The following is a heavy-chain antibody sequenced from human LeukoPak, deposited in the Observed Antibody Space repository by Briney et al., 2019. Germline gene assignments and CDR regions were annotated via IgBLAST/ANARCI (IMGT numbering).Heavy chain of an antibody. CDR2: INPSSGDT. J-gene: IGHJ4*02. D-gene: IGHD2-15*01. CDR1: GYNFSSYY. V-gene: IGHV1-2*02. CDR3: ARDSQAFCSGVSCLNYFDY. Sequence: ASVKVSCKASGYNFSSYYLNWVRQVPGQGLEWMGRINPSSGDTNSAQKFQGRVTLTRDTSISTAYMELSRLRSDDTAVYYCARDSQAFCSGVSCLNYFDYWGQGTLVTVSS.